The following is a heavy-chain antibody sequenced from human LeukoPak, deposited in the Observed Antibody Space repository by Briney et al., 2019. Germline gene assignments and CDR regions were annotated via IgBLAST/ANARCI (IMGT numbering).Heavy chain of an antibody. CDR2: IIPIFGTA. CDR3: ARNQNYYYYYMDV. CDR1: GYTFTSYA. J-gene: IGHJ6*03. Sequence: ASVKVSCKASGYTFTSYAISWVRQAPGQGLEWMGGIIPIFGTANYAQKFQGRVTITADESTSTAYMELSSLRSEDTAVYYCARNQNYYYYYMDVWGKGTTVTISS. V-gene: IGHV1-69*13.